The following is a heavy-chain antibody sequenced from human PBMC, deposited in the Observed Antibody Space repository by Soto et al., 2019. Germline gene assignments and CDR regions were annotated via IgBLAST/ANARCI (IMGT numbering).Heavy chain of an antibody. CDR3: ARGATVTYDAFDS. V-gene: IGHV4-59*01. CDR2: IYYSGST. D-gene: IGHD4-17*01. J-gene: IGHJ3*02. Sequence: SETLSLTCTVSGGSISSYYWSWIRQPPGKGLEWIGYIYYSGSTNYNPSLKSRVTISVDTSKNQFSLKLSSVTAADTAVYYCARGATVTYDAFDSWGQGTMVTVSS. CDR1: GGSISSYY.